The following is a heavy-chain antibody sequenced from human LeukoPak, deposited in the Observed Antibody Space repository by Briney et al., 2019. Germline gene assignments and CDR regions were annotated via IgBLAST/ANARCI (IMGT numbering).Heavy chain of an antibody. J-gene: IGHJ3*01. CDR3: TRSEGNDAFDV. D-gene: IGHD3-10*01. Sequence: PWSSVKVSCKASGGTFNSHTLGWVRQAPGQGLEWVGGILPLLGSTHVAQRFQGKVSFTADAATATAYMELTSLTSDDTAIYFCTRSEGNDAFDVWGQGTMVIVSS. CDR2: ILPLLGST. V-gene: IGHV1-69*13. CDR1: GGTFNSHT.